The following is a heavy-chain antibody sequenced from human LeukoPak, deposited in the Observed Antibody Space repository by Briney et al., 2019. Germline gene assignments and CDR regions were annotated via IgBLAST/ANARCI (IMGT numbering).Heavy chain of an antibody. CDR2: IYSDNT. CDR3: ARADRGASFDMDV. J-gene: IGHJ6*03. V-gene: IGHV3-53*01. Sequence: GGSLRLSCTVSGFTVSSNSMSWVRQAPGKGLEWVSFIYSDNTHYSDSVKGRFTISRDNSKNTLYLQMNSLRAEDTAVYYCARADRGASFDMDVWGKGTTVTISS. D-gene: IGHD2-2*01. CDR1: GFTVSSNS.